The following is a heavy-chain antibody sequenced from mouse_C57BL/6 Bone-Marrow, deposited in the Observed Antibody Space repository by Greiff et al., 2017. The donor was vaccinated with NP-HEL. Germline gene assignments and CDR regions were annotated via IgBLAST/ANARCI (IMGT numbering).Heavy chain of an antibody. CDR2: ISSGGDYI. CDR3: TSDAYYPYYFDY. J-gene: IGHJ2*01. CDR1: GSTFSSYA. Sequence: EVMLVESGEGLVKPGGSLKLSCAASGSTFSSYAMSWVRQTPEKRLEWVAYISSGGDYIYYADTVKGRFTLSRDNASNTLYLQMSSLKSEDTAMYYCTSDAYYPYYFDYWGQGTTLTVSS. D-gene: IGHD2-10*01. V-gene: IGHV5-9-1*02.